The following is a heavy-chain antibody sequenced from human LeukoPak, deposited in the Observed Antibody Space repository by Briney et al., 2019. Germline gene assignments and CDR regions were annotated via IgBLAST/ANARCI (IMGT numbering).Heavy chain of an antibody. V-gene: IGHV4-30-4*01. CDR3: ARVQWLAYAFDI. D-gene: IGHD6-19*01. CDR1: GGSISSGDYY. Sequence: SQTPSLTCTVSGGSISSGDYYWSWIRQPPGKGLEWIGYIYYSGSTYYNPSLKSRATISVDTSKNQFSLKLSSVTAADTAVYYCARVQWLAYAFDIWGQGTMVTVSS. J-gene: IGHJ3*02. CDR2: IYYSGST.